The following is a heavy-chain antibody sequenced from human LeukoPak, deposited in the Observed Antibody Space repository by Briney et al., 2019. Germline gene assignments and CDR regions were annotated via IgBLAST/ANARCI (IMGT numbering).Heavy chain of an antibody. V-gene: IGHV3-21*01. J-gene: IGHJ6*02. D-gene: IGHD3-3*01. CDR3: ARAVESGYYYYYYGMDV. CDR2: ISSSSSYI. Sequence: PGGSLRLSCAASGFTFSSYSMNWVRQAPGKGLEWVSSISSSSSYIYYADSVKGRFTISRDNAKNSLYLQMNSLRAEDTAVYYCARAVESGYYYYYYGMDVWGQGTTVTVSS. CDR1: GFTFSSYS.